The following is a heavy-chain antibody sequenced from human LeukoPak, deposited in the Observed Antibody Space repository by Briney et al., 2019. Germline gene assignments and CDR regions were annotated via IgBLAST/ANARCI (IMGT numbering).Heavy chain of an antibody. CDR2: ISSGSNTI. J-gene: IGHJ4*02. CDR3: GQGRPGDY. CDR1: GFPFSTSS. D-gene: IGHD3-10*01. V-gene: IGHV3-48*02. Sequence: GGSLRLSCAASGFPFSTSSMNWVRQAPGKGLEWISYISSGSNTIYYADSVKGRFTISRDNAKNSLYLQVNSLRDEDTAVYYCGQGRPGDYWGQGTLVTVSS.